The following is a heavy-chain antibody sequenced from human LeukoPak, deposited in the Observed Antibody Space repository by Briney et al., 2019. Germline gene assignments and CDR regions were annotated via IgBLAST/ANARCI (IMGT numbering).Heavy chain of an antibody. Sequence: SETLSLTCTVSGGSVSSGSYYWSWIRQPPGKGLEWIGYINYSGSTNYNPSLKSRVTISVDTSKNQFSLKLSSVTAADTAVYYCARDNRGSGLYWGQGTLVTVSS. CDR1: GGSVSSGSYY. V-gene: IGHV4-61*01. D-gene: IGHD3-16*01. CDR3: ARDNRGSGLY. CDR2: INYSGST. J-gene: IGHJ4*02.